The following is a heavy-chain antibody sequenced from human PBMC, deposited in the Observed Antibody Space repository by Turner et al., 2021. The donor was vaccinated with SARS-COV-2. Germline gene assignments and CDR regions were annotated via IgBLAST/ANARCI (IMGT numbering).Heavy chain of an antibody. J-gene: IGHJ4*02. D-gene: IGHD4-17*01. CDR3: ARDPFSVTSGYGDYFY. V-gene: IGHV3-33*01. Sequence: QLQLVESAVGVVWTGRSLTLTYAASGFTLNSYGMHWVRQTPGRELECVASIWYDGTNKDYADSVKGRFTISRDNSKNTLYLQMNSLRAEDTAVYYCARDPFSVTSGYGDYFYWGQGTLVTVSS. CDR2: IWYDGTNK. CDR1: GFTLNSYG.